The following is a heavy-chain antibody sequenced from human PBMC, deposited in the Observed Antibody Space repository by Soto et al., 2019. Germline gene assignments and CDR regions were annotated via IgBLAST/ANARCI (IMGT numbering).Heavy chain of an antibody. CDR2: ISYDGSNK. D-gene: IGHD5-18*01. J-gene: IGHJ6*02. Sequence: PGGSLRLSCAASGFTFSSYAMHWVRQAPGKGLEWVAVISYDGSNKYYADSVKGRFTISRDNSKNTLYLQMNSLRAEDTAVYYCARDQLVQLWFPSYYYYGMDVWGQGTTVTVSS. CDR1: GFTFSSYA. CDR3: ARDQLVQLWFPSYYYYGMDV. V-gene: IGHV3-30-3*01.